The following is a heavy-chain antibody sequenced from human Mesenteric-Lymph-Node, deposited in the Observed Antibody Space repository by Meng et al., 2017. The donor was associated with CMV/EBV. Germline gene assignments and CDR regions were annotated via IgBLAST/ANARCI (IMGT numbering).Heavy chain of an antibody. CDR3: ARDRSTGTDYGMDV. CDR2: IGTDGDT. CDR1: GFTFSHYD. J-gene: IGHJ6*02. V-gene: IGHV3-13*01. D-gene: IGHD1-7*01. Sequence: LSLTCAASGFTFSHYDMHWVRQATGKGLEWVSVIGTDGDTYYSGSVKGRFTISRENAKNSLYLQMTSLRVEDTAVYYCARDRSTGTDYGMDVWGQGTTVTVSS.